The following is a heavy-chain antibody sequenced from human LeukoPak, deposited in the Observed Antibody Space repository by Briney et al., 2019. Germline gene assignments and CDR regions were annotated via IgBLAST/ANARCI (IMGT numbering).Heavy chain of an antibody. Sequence: PSETLSLTGAVYGGSFSGYYGSWIRQPPGKGLEWIGEINHSGRTNYNPSLKSRVTISVDTSKNQFSLKLRSVTAADTAVYYCARSPPSPSSGWVYYYYYMDVWGKETTVTVSS. CDR3: ARSPPSPSSGWVYYYYYMDV. D-gene: IGHD6-19*01. CDR2: INHSGRT. CDR1: GGSFSGYY. J-gene: IGHJ6*03. V-gene: IGHV4-34*01.